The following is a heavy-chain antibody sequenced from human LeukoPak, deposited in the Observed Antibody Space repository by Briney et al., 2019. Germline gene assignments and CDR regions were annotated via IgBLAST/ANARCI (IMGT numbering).Heavy chain of an antibody. D-gene: IGHD3/OR15-3a*01. V-gene: IGHV3-23*01. CDR2: IGDSGVPT. J-gene: IGHJ4*02. CDR1: QFTFTTYA. CDR3: AKVATWTYFDS. Sequence: GGSLRLSCAASQFTFTTYAMSWVRQAPGRGLEWVSSIGDSGVPTYYADSVKGRFTISRDNSQNTLYLKMNSLGADDTAVYYCAKVATWTYFDSWGQGTLVTVSS.